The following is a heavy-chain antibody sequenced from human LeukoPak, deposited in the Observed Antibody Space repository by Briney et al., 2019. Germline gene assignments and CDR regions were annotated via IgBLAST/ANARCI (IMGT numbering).Heavy chain of an antibody. J-gene: IGHJ5*02. CDR3: ATLSTAIIDNDH. V-gene: IGHV3-7*01. CDR2: IKQDGSEK. CDR1: GFTFSSYW. D-gene: IGHD6-6*01. Sequence: PGGSLRLSCAASGFTFSSYWMSWVRQAPGKGLEWVANIKQDGSEKYYVDSVKGRFTISRDDAKNSLYLQMNSLRAEDTAVYYCATLSTAIIDNDHWGQGTLVTVSS.